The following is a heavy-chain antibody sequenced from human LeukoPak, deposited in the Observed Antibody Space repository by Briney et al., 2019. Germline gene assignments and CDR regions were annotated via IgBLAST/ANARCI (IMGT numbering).Heavy chain of an antibody. J-gene: IGHJ4*02. CDR3: ARRAGAYSHPYDY. Sequence: GGSLSLSCAASGFTFSRYSMNWVRQAPGKGLEWVSFIYSGTIHYSDSVKGRFTISRDNSKNTLYLQMNSLRAEDTAVYYCARRAGAYSHPYDYWGQGTLVTVSS. V-gene: IGHV3-53*01. CDR1: GFTFSRYS. D-gene: IGHD4/OR15-4a*01. CDR2: IYSGTI.